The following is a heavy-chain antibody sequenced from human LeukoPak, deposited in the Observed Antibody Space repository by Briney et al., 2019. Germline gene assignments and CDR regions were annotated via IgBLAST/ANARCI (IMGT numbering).Heavy chain of an antibody. J-gene: IGHJ4*02. CDR3: AKESVTTVTTPLDY. V-gene: IGHV3-23*01. CDR1: GFTFSSYG. D-gene: IGHD4-17*01. CDR2: ISGSGGST. Sequence: PGGSLRLSCAASGFTFSSYGMSWVRQAPGKGLEWVSAISGSGGSTYYADSVKARFTISRDNSKNTLYLQMNSLRAEDTAVYYCAKESVTTVTTPLDYWGQGTLVTVSS.